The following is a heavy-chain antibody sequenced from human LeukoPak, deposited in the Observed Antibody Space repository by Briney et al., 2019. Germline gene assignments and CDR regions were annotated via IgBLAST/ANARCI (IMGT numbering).Heavy chain of an antibody. CDR1: GFTFSSYG. Sequence: GGSLRLSCAASGFTFSSYGMHWVRQAPGKGLEWVAVIWYDGSNKYYADSVKGRFTISRDNSKNTLYLQMNSLRAEDTAVYYCGVGEQSGGLSYQFDYWGQGTLVTVSS. CDR2: IWYDGSNK. J-gene: IGHJ4*02. CDR3: GVGEQSGGLSYQFDY. V-gene: IGHV3-33*01. D-gene: IGHD3-16*02.